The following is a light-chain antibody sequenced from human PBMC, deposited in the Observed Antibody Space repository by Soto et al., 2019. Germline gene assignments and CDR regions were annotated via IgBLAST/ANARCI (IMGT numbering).Light chain of an antibody. CDR2: LVY. CDR1: QSLLHNNGYNY. V-gene: IGKV2-28*01. Sequence: DIVMTQSPLSLPVTPGEPASISCRSSQSLLHNNGYNYLDWYLQKPGQSQQLLMYLVYIRAPGVHDRFSGSGSGTDFTLKISRVEAEDVGVYYCMQAVQIPGTFGQGTKVDIK. J-gene: IGKJ1*01. CDR3: MQAVQIPGT.